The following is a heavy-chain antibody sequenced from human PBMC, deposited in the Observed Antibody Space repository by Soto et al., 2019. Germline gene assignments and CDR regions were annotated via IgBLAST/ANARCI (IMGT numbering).Heavy chain of an antibody. V-gene: IGHV1-8*01. CDR3: ARGGVLWLGEFYYYYGMDV. CDR2: MNPNSGNT. J-gene: IGHJ6*02. Sequence: ASVKVSCKASGYTFTSYDINWVRQATGQGLEWMGWMNPNSGNTGYAQKFQGRVTMTRNTSISTAYMELSSLRSEDTAVYYCARGGVLWLGEFYYYYGMDVWGQGTTVTVSS. CDR1: GYTFTSYD. D-gene: IGHD3-10*01.